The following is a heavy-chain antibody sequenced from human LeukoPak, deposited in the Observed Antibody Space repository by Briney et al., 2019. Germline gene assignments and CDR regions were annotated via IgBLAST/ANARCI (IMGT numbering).Heavy chain of an antibody. D-gene: IGHD3-16*01. CDR2: IHYTGKP. CDR3: ARFGVDYDMDV. V-gene: IGHV4-59*11. J-gene: IGHJ6*02. Sequence: PSETLSLTCSVSGGSISGHYWTWIRKPPGKGLEWIGQIHYTGKPDYNPSLKSRITISVDTSKNQVSLQVSSVTAADSAIYYCARFGVDYDMDVWGPGTTVTVFS. CDR1: GGSISGHY.